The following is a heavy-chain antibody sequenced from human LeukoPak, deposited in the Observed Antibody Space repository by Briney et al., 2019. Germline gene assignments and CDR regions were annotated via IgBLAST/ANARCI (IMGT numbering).Heavy chain of an antibody. V-gene: IGHV1-8*03. CDR3: ARGQKRRYYYYMDV. CDR2: INPNSGNT. Sequence: ASVKVSCKASGYTFTGYYMHWVRQAPGQGLEWMGWINPNSGNTGYAQKFQGRVTITRNTSISTAYMELSSLRSEDTAVYYCARGQKRRYYYYMDVWGKGTTVTVSS. J-gene: IGHJ6*03. CDR1: GYTFTGYY. D-gene: IGHD1-1*01.